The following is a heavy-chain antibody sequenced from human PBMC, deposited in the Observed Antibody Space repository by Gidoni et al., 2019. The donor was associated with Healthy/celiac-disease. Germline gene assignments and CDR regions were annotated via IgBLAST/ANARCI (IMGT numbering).Heavy chain of an antibody. CDR1: GGSISSSSYY. Sequence: QLQLQESGPGLVKPSETLSLTCTVSGGSISSSSYYWGWIRQPPGKGLEWIGSIYYSGSTYYNPSLKSRVTISGDTSKNQFSLKLSSVTAADTAVYYCARHVFTPWGITMVRGAAGFDYWGQGTLVTVSS. J-gene: IGHJ4*02. CDR3: ARHVFTPWGITMVRGAAGFDY. V-gene: IGHV4-39*01. D-gene: IGHD3-10*01. CDR2: IYYSGST.